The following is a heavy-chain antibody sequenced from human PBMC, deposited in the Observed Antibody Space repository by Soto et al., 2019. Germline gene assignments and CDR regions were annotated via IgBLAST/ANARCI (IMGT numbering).Heavy chain of an antibody. CDR1: GYTFTGYY. V-gene: IGHV1-2*04. Sequence: GASVKVSCKASGYTFTGYYMHWVRQAPGQGLEWMGWINPNSGGTNYAQKFQGWVTMTRDTSISTAYMELSRLRSDDTAVYYCAVLGWWGVPAARLKSDAFDIWGQGTMVTVSS. J-gene: IGHJ3*02. D-gene: IGHD2-2*01. CDR3: AVLGWWGVPAARLKSDAFDI. CDR2: INPNSGGT.